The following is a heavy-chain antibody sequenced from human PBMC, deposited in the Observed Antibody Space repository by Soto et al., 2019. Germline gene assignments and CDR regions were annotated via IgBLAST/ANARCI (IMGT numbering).Heavy chain of an antibody. J-gene: IGHJ4*02. D-gene: IGHD2-2*01. CDR3: ARGPGYCSSTRCYHFDY. Sequence: SETLSLTCAVYGGSFSGYYWSWIRQPPGKGLEWIGEINHSGSTNYNPSLKSRVTISVDTSKNQFSLKLSSVTAADTAVYYCARGPGYCSSTRCYHFDYWGQGTLVTVSS. CDR1: GGSFSGYY. V-gene: IGHV4-34*01. CDR2: INHSGST.